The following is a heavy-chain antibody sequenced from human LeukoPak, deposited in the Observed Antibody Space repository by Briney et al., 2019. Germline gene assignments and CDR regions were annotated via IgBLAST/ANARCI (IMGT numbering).Heavy chain of an antibody. CDR2: IKQDGSEK. CDR1: GFMFSGYS. D-gene: IGHD3-22*01. Sequence: GGSLRLSCAASGFMFSGYSMDWVRQAPGKGLEWVANIKQDGSEKYYVDSVKGRFTISRDNAKNSLYLQMNSLRAEDTAVYYCARAPKNYYDSSGYYRNVYYFDYWGQGTLVTVSS. CDR3: ARAPKNYYDSSGYYRNVYYFDY. J-gene: IGHJ4*02. V-gene: IGHV3-7*04.